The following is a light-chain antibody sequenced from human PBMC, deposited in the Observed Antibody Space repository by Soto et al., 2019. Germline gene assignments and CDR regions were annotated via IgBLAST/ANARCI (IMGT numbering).Light chain of an antibody. CDR1: QSVSSN. CDR2: AAS. CDR3: QQYSTSPIP. J-gene: IGKJ5*01. Sequence: EIVMTQSPATLSVSPGERATLSCRASQSVSSNLAWYQQKPGQAPRLLIYAASTRATGIPARFSGSGSGTDFTLTISRLEPEVFAVYYCQQYSTSPIPFGQGTRLEIK. V-gene: IGKV3-15*01.